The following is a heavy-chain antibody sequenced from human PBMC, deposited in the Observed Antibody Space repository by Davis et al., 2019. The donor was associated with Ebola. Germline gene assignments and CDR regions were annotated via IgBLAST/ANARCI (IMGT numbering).Heavy chain of an antibody. CDR3: ASYYVQRVTTVSGYFDY. D-gene: IGHD1-26*01. Sequence: AASVKVSCKASGFTFTSSAIQWVRQARGQRLEWIGWIVLGSGNTNYAQKFQGRVTITADKSTSTAYMELSSLRSEDTAVYYCASYYVQRVTTVSGYFDYWGQGTLVTVSS. CDR1: GFTFTSSA. CDR2: IVLGSGNT. V-gene: IGHV1-58*02. J-gene: IGHJ4*02.